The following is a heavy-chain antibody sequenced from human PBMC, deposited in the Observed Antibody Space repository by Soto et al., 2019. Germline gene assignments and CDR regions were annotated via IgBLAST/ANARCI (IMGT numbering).Heavy chain of an antibody. V-gene: IGHV3-73*01. CDR2: IRSKANSYAT. J-gene: IGHJ4*02. CDR1: GFTFSGSA. Sequence: GGSLRLSCAASGFTFSGSAMHWVRQASGKGLEWVGRIRSKANSYATAYAASVKGRFTISRDDSKNTAYLQMNSLKTEDTAVYYCTSSPVLMVYVGPLWGQGTLVTVSS. D-gene: IGHD2-8*01. CDR3: TSSPVLMVYVGPL.